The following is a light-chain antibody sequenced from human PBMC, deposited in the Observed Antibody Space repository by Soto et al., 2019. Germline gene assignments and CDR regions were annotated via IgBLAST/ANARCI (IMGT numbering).Light chain of an antibody. J-gene: IGKJ3*01. CDR2: ASF. CDR3: QQTFTLPGS. Sequence: DIQMTQSPSSLSASVGDRVKISCRASQSIRNFVNWYQQKPGKAPKLLIYASFYLQSGVPSRFSGSGSGTDCALTISGLEADDFAIYYCQQTFTLPGSFGPGTTVDIK. CDR1: QSIRNF. V-gene: IGKV1-39*01.